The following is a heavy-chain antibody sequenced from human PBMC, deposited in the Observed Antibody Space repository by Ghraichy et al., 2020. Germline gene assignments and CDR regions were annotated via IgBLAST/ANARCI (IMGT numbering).Heavy chain of an antibody. D-gene: IGHD1-26*01. J-gene: IGHJ3*01. Sequence: GGSLRLSCAASGFTFSRYSMSWVRQAPGKGLEWVSILSGSGFSTYYQGYADSVKGRFTISRDDSKNTLYLQMNSLRAEDTATYYCVKAFWEQGGGEAFDVWGQGTSVTVSS. CDR3: VKAFWEQGGGEAFDV. CDR1: GFTFSRYS. V-gene: IGHV3-23*01. CDR2: LSGSGFST.